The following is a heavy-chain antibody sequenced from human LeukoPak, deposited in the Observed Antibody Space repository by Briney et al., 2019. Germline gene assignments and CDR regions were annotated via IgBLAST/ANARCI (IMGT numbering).Heavy chain of an antibody. V-gene: IGHV1-69*13. D-gene: IGHD2-2*01. CDR2: IIPIFGTA. CDR3: ARGACSTSCPWFDP. J-gene: IGHJ5*02. Sequence: SVKVSCKASGGTFSSYAISWVRQAPGQGLEWMGGIIPIFGTANYAQKFRGRVTITADESTSTAYMELSSLRSEDTAVYYCARGACSTSCPWFDPWGQGTLVTVSS. CDR1: GGTFSSYA.